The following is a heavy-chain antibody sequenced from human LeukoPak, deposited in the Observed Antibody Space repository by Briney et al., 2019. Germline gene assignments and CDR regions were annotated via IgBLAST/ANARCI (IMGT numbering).Heavy chain of an antibody. J-gene: IGHJ4*02. CDR3: ARKDDSGGYYVDQ. Sequence: SETLSLTCTVSGGSISSHYWSWIRQPPGKGLEWIGYIYYSGSTNYNPSLKSRVTISVDKSKNQFSLKLSSVTAADTAVYYCARKDDSGGYYVDQWGQGTLVTVSS. D-gene: IGHD3-22*01. CDR2: IYYSGST. CDR1: GGSISSHY. V-gene: IGHV4-59*11.